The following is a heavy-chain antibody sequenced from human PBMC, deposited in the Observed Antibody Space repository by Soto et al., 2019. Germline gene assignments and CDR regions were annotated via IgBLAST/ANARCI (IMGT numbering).Heavy chain of an antibody. V-gene: IGHV3-30*18. CDR3: AKDRYSGTYPTDFDY. J-gene: IGHJ4*02. Sequence: GGSLRLSCAGSGFTFSSYGIHWVRQAPGKGLEWVALISYDGGNEKYTESVKDRFTISRDDSHNVAYLQMSSLRTEDTAMYYCAKDRYSGTYPTDFDYWGQGSLVTSPQ. CDR2: ISYDGGNE. CDR1: GFTFSSYG. D-gene: IGHD1-26*01.